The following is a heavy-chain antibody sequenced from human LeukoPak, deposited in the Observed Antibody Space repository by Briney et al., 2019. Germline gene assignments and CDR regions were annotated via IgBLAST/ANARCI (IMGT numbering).Heavy chain of an antibody. J-gene: IGHJ4*02. CDR2: ISSSSSYT. CDR3: ARDAATTGGGGFDY. V-gene: IGHV3-11*05. CDR1: GFTFSDYY. D-gene: IGHD2-15*01. Sequence: GGSLRLSCAASGFTFSDYYMSWIRQAPGKGLEWVPYISSSSSYTNYADSVKGRFTISRDNAKNSLYLQMNSLRAEDTAVYYCARDAATTGGGGFDYWGQGTLVTVSS.